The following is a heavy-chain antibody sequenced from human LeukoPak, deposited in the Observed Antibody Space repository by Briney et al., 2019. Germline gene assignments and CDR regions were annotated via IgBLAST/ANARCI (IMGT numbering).Heavy chain of an antibody. V-gene: IGHV4-59*11. CDR2: ISDSGQT. J-gene: IGHJ4*02. D-gene: IGHD6-13*01. Sequence: SETLSLTCTVSGGSISVHYWNWIRQPPGKGLEWIGFISDSGQTNSKSSLKSRVTMSVDTSRNQFSLKLRAVTAADTAVYYCARGIAAVGYSPDYLDLWGQGTLVTVSS. CDR1: GGSISVHY. CDR3: ARGIAAVGYSPDYLDL.